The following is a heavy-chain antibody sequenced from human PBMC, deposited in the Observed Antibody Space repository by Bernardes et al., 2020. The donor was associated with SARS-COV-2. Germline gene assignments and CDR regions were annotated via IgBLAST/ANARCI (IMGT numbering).Heavy chain of an antibody. J-gene: IGHJ3*01. Sequence: GESLKISCKASGYTFTSYWIGWVRQMPAKGLEWMGIIYPGDSDTNYSPSFQGQVTISADKPISTVYLQWSSLKASDTAMYYCARPWSQVADGVFDVWGQGTMVSVSS. D-gene: IGHD4-17*01. V-gene: IGHV5-51*01. CDR2: IYPGDSDT. CDR3: ARPWSQVADGVFDV. CDR1: GYTFTSYW.